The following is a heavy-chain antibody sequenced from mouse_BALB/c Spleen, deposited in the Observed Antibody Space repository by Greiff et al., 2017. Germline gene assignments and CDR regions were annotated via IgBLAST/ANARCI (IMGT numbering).Heavy chain of an antibody. J-gene: IGHJ2*01. D-gene: IGHD2-5*01. V-gene: IGHV2-6-7*01. CDR1: GFSLTGYG. CDR2: IWGDGST. Sequence: VMLVESGPGLVAPSQCLSITCTASGFSLTGYGVNWVRQPPGKGLEWLGLIWGDGSTDYNPALKSRLSIIKDNAKSQVVLKMNSLQTDDTARYYCARGGPYSNSFDYWGQGTTLTVSS. CDR3: ARGGPYSNSFDY.